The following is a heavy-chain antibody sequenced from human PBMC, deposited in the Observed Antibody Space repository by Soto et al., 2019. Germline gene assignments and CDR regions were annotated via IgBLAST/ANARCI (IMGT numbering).Heavy chain of an antibody. V-gene: IGHV4-34*01. CDR1: GGSFSGYY. Sequence: QVQLQQWGAGLLKPSETLSLTCAVYGGSFSGYYWSWIRQPPGKGLEWIGEINHSGSTNYNPSLKSRVTISVDTSKNQFFLKLSSVTAADTAVYYCARGGDCSGGSCYLSPFDYWGQGTLVTVSS. J-gene: IGHJ4*02. CDR2: INHSGST. CDR3: ARGGDCSGGSCYLSPFDY. D-gene: IGHD2-15*01.